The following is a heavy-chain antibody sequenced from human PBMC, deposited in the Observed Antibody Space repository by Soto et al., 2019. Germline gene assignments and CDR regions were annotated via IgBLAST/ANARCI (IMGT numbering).Heavy chain of an antibody. D-gene: IGHD2-2*01. CDR1: GFTFSIYA. J-gene: IGHJ4*02. Sequence: GGSLRLSCAASGFTFSIYAMNWVRQAPGKGLEWVSIISGSGGTTYYAGSEKGRFTISRDNSKNTLYLQMNSLRAEDTAVYYCAKHGDCSSTSCYFDYWAQGTLVTAPQ. V-gene: IGHV3-23*01. CDR3: AKHGDCSSTSCYFDY. CDR2: ISGSGGTT.